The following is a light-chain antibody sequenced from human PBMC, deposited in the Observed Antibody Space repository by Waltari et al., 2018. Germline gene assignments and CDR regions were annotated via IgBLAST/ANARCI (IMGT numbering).Light chain of an antibody. J-gene: IGKJ5*01. CDR3: QQYYGSPIT. Sequence: DIVMTQSPDSLAVSLGERATINCKSSQSVLSSSNNKNYLAWYQQKPGQPPKLLIYWASTRESGVPDRFSGSGSGTDFTLTISSLQAEXVXLYYCQQYYGSPITFGQGTRLEIK. CDR2: WAS. V-gene: IGKV4-1*01. CDR1: QSVLSSSNNKNY.